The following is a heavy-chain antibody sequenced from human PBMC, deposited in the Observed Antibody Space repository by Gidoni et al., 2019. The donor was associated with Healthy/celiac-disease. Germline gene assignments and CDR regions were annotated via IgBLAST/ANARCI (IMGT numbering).Heavy chain of an antibody. V-gene: IGHV3-23*01. D-gene: IGHD1-26*01. J-gene: IGHJ5*02. CDR3: AIKDRVGAKPTWFDP. CDR1: GFTFSSYA. CDR2: ISGSGGST. Sequence: EVQLLESGGGLVQPGGSLRLSCAASGFTFSSYARRWVRQAPGKGLEWVSAISGSGGSTYYADAVKGRFTISRDNSKNTLYLQMNSLRAEDTAVYYCAIKDRVGAKPTWFDPWGQGTLVTVSS.